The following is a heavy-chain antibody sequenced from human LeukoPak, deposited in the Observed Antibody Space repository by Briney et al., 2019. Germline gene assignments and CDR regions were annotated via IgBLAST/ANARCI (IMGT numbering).Heavy chain of an antibody. CDR3: ARALDYSNCYYFDY. D-gene: IGHD4-11*01. CDR2: IYYSGST. Sequence: SETLSLTCTVSGGSISSGGYYWSWIRQHPGKGLEWIGYIYYSGSTYYNPSLKSRVTISVDTSKNQFSLKLSSVTAADTAVYYCARALDYSNCYYFDYWGQGTLVTVSS. CDR1: GGSISSGGYY. J-gene: IGHJ4*02. V-gene: IGHV4-31*03.